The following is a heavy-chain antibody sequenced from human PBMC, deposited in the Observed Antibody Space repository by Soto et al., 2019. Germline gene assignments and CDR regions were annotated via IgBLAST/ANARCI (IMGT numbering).Heavy chain of an antibody. Sequence: GASVKVSCKASGYTFTSYAMHWVRQAPGQRLEWMGGINAGNGNTKYSQKFQGRVTITRDTSASTAYMELSSLRSEDTTVYYCARDLVGGITGTTDPWGQGTLVTVS. D-gene: IGHD1-20*01. CDR3: ARDLVGGITGTTDP. CDR2: INAGNGNT. J-gene: IGHJ5*02. V-gene: IGHV1-3*01. CDR1: GYTFTSYA.